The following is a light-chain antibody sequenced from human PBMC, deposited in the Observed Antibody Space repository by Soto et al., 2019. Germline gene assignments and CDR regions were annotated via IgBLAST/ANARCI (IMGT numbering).Light chain of an antibody. Sequence: EIVLTQSPGTLSLSPGERATLSCRAGQSVSSSYLAWYQQKPGQAPRLLIYGASSRATGIPDRFSGSGSGTDFTLTIRRLEPEDFAVYYCQQYGSSPRTFGQGTKVDIK. J-gene: IGKJ1*01. V-gene: IGKV3-20*01. CDR3: QQYGSSPRT. CDR1: QSVSSSY. CDR2: GAS.